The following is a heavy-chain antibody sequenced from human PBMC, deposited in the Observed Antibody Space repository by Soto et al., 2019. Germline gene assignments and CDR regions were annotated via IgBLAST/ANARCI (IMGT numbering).Heavy chain of an antibody. CDR2: IYHSGST. J-gene: IGHJ4*02. D-gene: IGHD5-12*01. CDR3: ARSNSGYDFYYY. V-gene: IGHV4-4*02. CDR1: SDSISSSNW. Sequence: SETLSLTCAVSSDSISSSNWWSWVRQPPGKGLEWIGEIYHSGSTNYNPSLKSRVTISVDKSKNQFSLKLSSVTAADTAVYYCARSNSGYDFYYYWGQGTLVTVSS.